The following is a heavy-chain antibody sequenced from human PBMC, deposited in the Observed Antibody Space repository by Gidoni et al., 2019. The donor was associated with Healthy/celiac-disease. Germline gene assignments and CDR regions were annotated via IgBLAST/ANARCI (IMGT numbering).Heavy chain of an antibody. Sequence: STYYNPSLKSRVTISVDTSKNQFSLKLSSVTAADTAVYYCARLPFGVQYFQHWGQGTLVTVSS. CDR3: ARLPFGVQYFQH. J-gene: IGHJ1*01. V-gene: IGHV4-39*01. CDR2: ST. D-gene: IGHD3-3*01.